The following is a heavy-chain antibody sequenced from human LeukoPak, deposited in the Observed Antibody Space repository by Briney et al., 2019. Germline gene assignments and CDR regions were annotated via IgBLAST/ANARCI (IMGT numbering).Heavy chain of an antibody. V-gene: IGHV3-7*01. D-gene: IGHD3-10*01. CDR1: GFTFRNYW. CDR3: ARDWDGSGTVFDP. Sequence: GGSLRLSCAASGFTFRNYWMSWVRQAPGKGLEWVANIKTDGSQKYYVDSVGGRFAISRDNAKSSLYLQMNSLRVEDTAVYHCARDWDGSGTVFDPWGQGALVTVSS. CDR2: IKTDGSQK. J-gene: IGHJ5*02.